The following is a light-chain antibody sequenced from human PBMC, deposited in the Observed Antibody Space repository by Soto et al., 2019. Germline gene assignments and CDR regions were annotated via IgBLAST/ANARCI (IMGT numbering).Light chain of an antibody. Sequence: QSALTQPRSVSGSPGQSVTISCTGTSSDVGGYNYVSWYQQHPGKAPKLMIYDVSKRPSGVPDRFSGSKSGNTASLTISGLLSDDEADYYCCSCAGSYTEVFGGGTELTVL. CDR1: SSDVGGYNY. J-gene: IGLJ3*02. CDR3: CSCAGSYTEV. V-gene: IGLV2-11*01. CDR2: DVS.